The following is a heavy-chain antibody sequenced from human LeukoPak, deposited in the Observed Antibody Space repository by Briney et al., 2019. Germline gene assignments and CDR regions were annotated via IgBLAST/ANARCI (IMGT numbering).Heavy chain of an antibody. CDR2: INSDGSST. D-gene: IGHD3-10*01. V-gene: IGHV3-74*01. CDR3: ARGPRFPYYYMDV. J-gene: IGHJ6*03. CDR1: GFTFSRYW. Sequence: GGSLRLSCAASGFTFSRYWMRWVRQAPGKGLVWVSRINSDGSSTTYADSVKGRFTISRDNAKNTLYLQMNSLRAEDTAVYYCARGPRFPYYYMDVWGKGTTVTVSS.